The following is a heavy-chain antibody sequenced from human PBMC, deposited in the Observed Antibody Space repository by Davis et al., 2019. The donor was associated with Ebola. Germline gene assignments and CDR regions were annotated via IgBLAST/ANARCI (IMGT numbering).Heavy chain of an antibody. CDR2: ISYDGSNK. CDR1: GFTFSSYG. D-gene: IGHD6-6*01. J-gene: IGHJ4*02. CDR3: ARVAAARPGY. V-gene: IGHV3-30*03. Sequence: GESLKISCAASGFTFSSYGMHWVRQAPGKGLEWVAVISYDGSNKYYADSVKGRFTISRDNSKNTLYLQMNSLRAEDTAVYYCARVAAARPGYWGQGTLVTVSS.